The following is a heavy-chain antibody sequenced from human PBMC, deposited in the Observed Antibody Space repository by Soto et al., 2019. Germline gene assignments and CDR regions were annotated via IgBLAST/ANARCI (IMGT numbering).Heavy chain of an antibody. CDR2: IWYDGSNT. V-gene: IGHV3-33*01. CDR3: ARGHSSSWYDYFDY. D-gene: IGHD6-13*01. J-gene: IGHJ4*02. CDR1: GFTFSSYG. Sequence: QVQLVESGGGVVQPGRSLRLSCAASGFTFSSYGMHWVRQAPGKGLEWVAVIWYDGSNTYYADSVKGRFTISRDNSKNTLYLQMNSLRAEDTAVYYCARGHSSSWYDYFDYWGQGTLVSVSS.